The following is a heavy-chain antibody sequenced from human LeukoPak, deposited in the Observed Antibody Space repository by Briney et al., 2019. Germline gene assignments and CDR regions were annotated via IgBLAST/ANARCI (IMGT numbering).Heavy chain of an antibody. Sequence: GESLRLSCAASGFTFSSYWMHWVRQAPGKGLVWVSRIDSDGSTIYADSVKGRFTISRDNAKNTLYLQMNSLRAEDTAVYYCIGSGGWPGYWGQGTLVTVSP. CDR1: GFTFSSYW. D-gene: IGHD6-19*01. V-gene: IGHV3-74*01. J-gene: IGHJ4*02. CDR3: IGSGGWPGY. CDR2: IDSDGST.